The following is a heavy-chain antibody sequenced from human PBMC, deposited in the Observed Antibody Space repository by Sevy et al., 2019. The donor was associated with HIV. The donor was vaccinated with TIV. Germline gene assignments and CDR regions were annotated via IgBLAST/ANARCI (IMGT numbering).Heavy chain of an antibody. J-gene: IGHJ5*02. D-gene: IGHD3-22*01. CDR3: ARRIYYDSSAYYWWFDP. V-gene: IGHV1-18*01. CDR1: GYTFTNYG. Sequence: GESLKISCKASGYTFTNYGISWVRQAPGQGLEWRGWISTHNGDTNYAQKLQGRVTMTTDTSTSTAYMELRSLRSDDTAVYYCARRIYYDSSAYYWWFDPWGQGTLVTVSS. CDR2: ISTHNGDT.